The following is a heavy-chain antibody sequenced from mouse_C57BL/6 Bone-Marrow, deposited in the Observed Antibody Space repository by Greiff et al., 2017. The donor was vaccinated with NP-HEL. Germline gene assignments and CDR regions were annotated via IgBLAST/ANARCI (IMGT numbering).Heavy chain of an antibody. D-gene: IGHD1-1*01. CDR3: ARHEEHYGSSYLAY. V-gene: IGHV1-62-3*01. CDR2: IDPNSGGT. CDR1: GYTFTSYW. Sequence: QVQLQQPGAELVKPGASVKLSCKASGYTFTSYWMHWVKQRPGRGLEWIGRIDPNSGGTKYNEKFKDKATLTADKSSSTVYMELSRLTSEDSAVYFCARHEEHYGSSYLAYWGQGTLVTVSA. J-gene: IGHJ3*01.